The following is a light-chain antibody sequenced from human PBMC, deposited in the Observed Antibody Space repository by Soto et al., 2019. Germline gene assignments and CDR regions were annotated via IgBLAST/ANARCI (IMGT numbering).Light chain of an antibody. Sequence: QSVLTQPRSVSGSPGQSVTISCTGTSSDVGGYNYVSWYQQHPGKAPKLVIYDVSNRPSGVPDRFSGSKSGNTASLTVSGLQAKDEGDYSCCSYASTYTPWVFGGGTKLTVL. J-gene: IGLJ3*02. CDR2: DVS. CDR1: SSDVGGYNY. CDR3: CSYASTYTPWV. V-gene: IGLV2-11*01.